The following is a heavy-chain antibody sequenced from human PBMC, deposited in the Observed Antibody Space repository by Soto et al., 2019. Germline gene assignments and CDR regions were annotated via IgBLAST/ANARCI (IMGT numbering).Heavy chain of an antibody. D-gene: IGHD2-8*01. V-gene: IGHV1-3*01. CDR3: ARGMAKGQIEP. CDR2: INPDNGNT. CDR1: GYTFTRYT. J-gene: IGHJ5*02. Sequence: QVKLVQSGAEVKKPGASVKISCKASGYTFTRYTMNWVRQAPGQRLEWMGWINPDNGNTKSSQKFQYRVIITRDTSASTAYMDLSSLRSEDAAVYYFARGMAKGQIEPWGQGTLVTVSS.